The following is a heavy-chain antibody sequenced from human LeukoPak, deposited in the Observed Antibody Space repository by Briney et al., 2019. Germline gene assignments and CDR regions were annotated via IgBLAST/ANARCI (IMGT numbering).Heavy chain of an antibody. Sequence: GGSLRLSCAASGFIFSTYTMNWVRQAPGKGLEWVSSISSNDAFIYYADSMKGRFTISRDNARNSLYLQMNSLRAEDTAVYYCAREAGNSSGWYNWFDPWGQGTLVAVSS. J-gene: IGHJ5*02. CDR3: AREAGNSSGWYNWFDP. D-gene: IGHD6-19*01. CDR1: GFIFSTYT. V-gene: IGHV3-21*01. CDR2: ISSNDAFI.